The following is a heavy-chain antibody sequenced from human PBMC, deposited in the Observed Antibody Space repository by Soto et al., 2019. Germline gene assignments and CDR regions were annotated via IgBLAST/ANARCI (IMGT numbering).Heavy chain of an antibody. CDR1: GYTFTGYY. Sequence: ASVKVSCKASGYTFTGYYMHWVRQAPGQGLEWMGWINPNSGGTNYAQKFQGWVTMTRDTSISTAYMELSRLRSDDTAVYYCARGGGYAHVPDAFDIWGQGTMVTVSS. V-gene: IGHV1-2*04. CDR3: ARGGGYAHVPDAFDI. J-gene: IGHJ3*02. CDR2: INPNSGGT. D-gene: IGHD5-12*01.